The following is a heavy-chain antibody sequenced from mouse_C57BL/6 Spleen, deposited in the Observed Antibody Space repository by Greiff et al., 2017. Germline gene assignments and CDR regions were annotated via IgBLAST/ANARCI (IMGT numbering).Heavy chain of an antibody. J-gene: IGHJ2*01. D-gene: IGHD2-12*01. CDR2: IYPGDGDT. Sequence: VQLQESGPELVKPGASVKISCKASGYAFSSSWMNWVKQRPGKGLVWIGRIYPGDGDTNYNGKFKGKATLTADKSSSTAYLQLSSLTSEDSAVYFCARSDYRQFDYWGQGTTLTVSS. CDR1: GYAFSSSW. CDR3: ARSDYRQFDY. V-gene: IGHV1-82*01.